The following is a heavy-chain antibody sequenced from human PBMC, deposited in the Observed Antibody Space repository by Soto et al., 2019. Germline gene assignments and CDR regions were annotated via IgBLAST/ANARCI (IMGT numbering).Heavy chain of an antibody. CDR2: IVVGSGNT. Sequence: QMQLVQSGPEVKKPGTSVKVSCKASGFTFTSSAVQWVRQARGQRLGWIGWIVVGSGNTNYAQKFQERVTITRDMSTSTAYMVLSSLRSEDTAVYYCAATYMWESNYFDYWGQGTLVTVSS. CDR1: GFTFTSSA. V-gene: IGHV1-58*01. CDR3: AATYMWESNYFDY. D-gene: IGHD1-26*01. J-gene: IGHJ4*02.